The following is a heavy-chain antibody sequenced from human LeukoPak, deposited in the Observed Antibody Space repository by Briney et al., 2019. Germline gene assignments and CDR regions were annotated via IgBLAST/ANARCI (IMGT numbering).Heavy chain of an antibody. V-gene: IGHV3-9*01. CDR1: GFTFDDYA. D-gene: IGHD3-10*01. Sequence: HPGGSLRLSCVASGFTFDDYAMHWVRQAPGKGLEWVSGISWNSGSIGYADSVKGRFTISRDNAKNSLYLQMNSLRAEDTALYYCAKDIDYYNGYFDYWGQGTLVTVSS. CDR2: ISWNSGSI. J-gene: IGHJ4*02. CDR3: AKDIDYYNGYFDY.